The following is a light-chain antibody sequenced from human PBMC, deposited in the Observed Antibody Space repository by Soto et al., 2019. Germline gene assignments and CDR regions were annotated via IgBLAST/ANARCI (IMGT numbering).Light chain of an antibody. CDR3: SSYTSSSTHNYV. CDR2: EVS. Sequence: QSALTQPASVSGSPGQSITISCTGTSSDVGGYNYVSWYQQHPGKAPKLMIYEVSNRPSGVSNRFSGSKSGNTASLTISGLQAEDEADYYCSSYTSSSTHNYVFGPGTKVTVL. CDR1: SSDVGGYNY. J-gene: IGLJ1*01. V-gene: IGLV2-14*01.